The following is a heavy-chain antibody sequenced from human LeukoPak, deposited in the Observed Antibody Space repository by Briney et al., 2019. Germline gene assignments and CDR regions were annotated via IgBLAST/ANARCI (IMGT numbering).Heavy chain of an antibody. J-gene: IGHJ4*02. CDR2: IYYSGST. CDR3: ARHYSSSWYARYFDY. V-gene: IGHV4-59*01. D-gene: IGHD6-13*01. CDR1: GGSITNYY. Sequence: SETLSLTCTVSGGSITNYYWSWIRQPPGKGLEWIWYIYYSGSTNYNPSLKSRVTISVDTSKNQFSLKLSSVTAADTAVYYCARHYSSSWYARYFDYWGQGTLVTVSS.